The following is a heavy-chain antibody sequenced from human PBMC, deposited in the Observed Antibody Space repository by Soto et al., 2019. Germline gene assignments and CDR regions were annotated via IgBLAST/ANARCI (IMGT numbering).Heavy chain of an antibody. CDR2: ISSSGSTI. D-gene: IGHD5-12*01. CDR1: GFTFSDYY. J-gene: IGHJ4*02. Sequence: PGGSLRLSCAASGFTFSDYYMSWIRQAPGKGLEWVSYISSSGSTIYYADYVKGRFTISRDNAKNSLYLQMNNLRAEDTAVYYCARGPPGWLQPLDYWGQGTLVTVSS. V-gene: IGHV3-11*01. CDR3: ARGPPGWLQPLDY.